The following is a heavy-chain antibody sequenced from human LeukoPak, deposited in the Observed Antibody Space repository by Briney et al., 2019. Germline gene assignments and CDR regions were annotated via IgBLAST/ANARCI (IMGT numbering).Heavy chain of an antibody. CDR3: ASNNDWRFDY. V-gene: IGHV3-7*01. J-gene: IGHJ4*02. CDR1: GFTLSSFW. D-gene: IGHD3-9*01. Sequence: PGGSLRRSCAASGFTLSSFWMTWVRQAPGKGLEWVANIKQDGSIKNYVGSVKGRFTISRDNAKNSVYLQMSSLRAKDTAVYYCASNNDWRFDYWGQGTLVTVSS. CDR2: IKQDGSIK.